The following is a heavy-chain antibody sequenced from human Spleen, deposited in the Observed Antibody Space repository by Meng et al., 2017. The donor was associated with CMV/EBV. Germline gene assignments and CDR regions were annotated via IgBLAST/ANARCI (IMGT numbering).Heavy chain of an antibody. CDR2: IIPILGIA. V-gene: IGHV1-69*10. CDR3: GRGGSSAWYYYYAVDV. CDR1: GGTFSSYA. J-gene: IGHJ6*02. Sequence: SVKVSCKASGGTFSSYAISWVRQAPGQGLEWMGGIIPILGIANYAQKFQGRVTITADKSTSTAYMELSSLRSEDTAVYYCGRGGSSAWYYYYAVDVWGQGTTVTVSS. D-gene: IGHD6-19*01.